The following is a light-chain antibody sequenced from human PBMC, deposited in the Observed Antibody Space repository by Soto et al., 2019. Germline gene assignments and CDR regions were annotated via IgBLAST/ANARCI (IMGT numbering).Light chain of an antibody. CDR1: QTISSW. CDR2: DAS. Sequence: DIQMTQSPSTLSGSVGDRVTITCRASQTISSWLAWYLQKPGKAPKLLIYDASSLESGVPSRFSGSGSGTEFTLTISSLQPDDFATYYCQQYNSYSWTFGQGTKVDIK. CDR3: QQYNSYSWT. V-gene: IGKV1-5*01. J-gene: IGKJ1*01.